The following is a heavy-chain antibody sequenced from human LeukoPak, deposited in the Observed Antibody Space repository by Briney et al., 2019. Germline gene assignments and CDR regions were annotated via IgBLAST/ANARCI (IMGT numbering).Heavy chain of an antibody. D-gene: IGHD3-22*01. CDR1: GFTFSNNW. CDR3: ARSTTTHDSSGYYAFDY. CDR2: VKKDESEK. Sequence: GGSLRLSCAASGFTFSNNWMTWVRQAPGKGLEWVASVKKDESEKYYVDSVKGRFTISRDNSKNTLYLQMNSLRAEDTAVYYCARSTTTHDSSGYYAFDYWGQGTLVTVSS. J-gene: IGHJ4*02. V-gene: IGHV3-7*03.